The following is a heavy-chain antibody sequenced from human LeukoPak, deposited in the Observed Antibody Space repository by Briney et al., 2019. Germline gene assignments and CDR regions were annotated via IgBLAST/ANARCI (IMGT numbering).Heavy chain of an antibody. D-gene: IGHD6-13*01. Sequence: GGSLRLSCAASGFTFSSYAMTWVRQAPGKGLEWVSAISGSGGSTYYADSVKGRFTISRDNSRTTLYLQMNSLGAEDTAVYYCASYYSSGWYSPFDYWGQGTLVTVSS. CDR2: ISGSGGST. V-gene: IGHV3-23*01. CDR1: GFTFSSYA. CDR3: ASYYSSGWYSPFDY. J-gene: IGHJ4*02.